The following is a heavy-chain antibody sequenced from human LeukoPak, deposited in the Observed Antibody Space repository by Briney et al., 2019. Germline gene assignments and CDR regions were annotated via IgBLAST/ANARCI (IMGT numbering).Heavy chain of an antibody. V-gene: IGHV3-21*04. CDR2: ITSGNYM. J-gene: IGHJ4*02. D-gene: IGHD6-6*01. CDR3: AKEQSSSGFFDC. CDR1: GFTFSSFS. Sequence: GGSLRLSCAASGFTFSSFSMNWVRQAPGKGLEWVSSITSGNYMYYADSVKGRFTISRDNSKNTLYLQMNSLRAEDTAVYYCAKEQSSSGFFDCWGQGTLVTVSS.